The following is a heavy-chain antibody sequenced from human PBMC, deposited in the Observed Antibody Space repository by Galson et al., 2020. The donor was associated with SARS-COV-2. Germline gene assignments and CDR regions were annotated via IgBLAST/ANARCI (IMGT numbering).Heavy chain of an antibody. CDR1: GGSISSDNW. CDR2: IYRSEST. Sequence: SETLSLTCAVSGGSISSDNWWNWVRQPPGTGLEWIGEIYRSESTNYNPSLKSRVTITIDKSKNQFSLKLASVTAADTAVYFCARAGYFSMDVWGKGTTVTASS. CDR3: ARAGYFSMDV. D-gene: IGHD3-22*01. J-gene: IGHJ6*03. V-gene: IGHV4-4*02.